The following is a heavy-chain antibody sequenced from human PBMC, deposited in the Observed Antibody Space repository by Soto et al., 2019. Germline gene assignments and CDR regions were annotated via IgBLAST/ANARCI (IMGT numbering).Heavy chain of an antibody. V-gene: IGHV3-30-3*01. CDR2: ISYDGSNK. Sequence: QVQLVESVGGVVQPGRSLRVSCAASGITISNYFMYWVRQAPGKGLEWVAAISYDGSNKHYSDSVKGRFTITRDNSKNTLYLQMNRLRDEDTAVYYCVAGDPYYAMGVWGQGTTVAVSS. J-gene: IGHJ6*02. CDR1: GITISNYF. CDR3: VAGDPYYAMGV.